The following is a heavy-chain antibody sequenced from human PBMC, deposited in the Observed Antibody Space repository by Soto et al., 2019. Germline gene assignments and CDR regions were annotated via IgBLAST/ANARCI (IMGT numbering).Heavy chain of an antibody. J-gene: IGHJ6*02. Sequence: EVQLLESGRGLVQPGGSLRLSCAASGFTFSSYAMKWVRQAPGKGLEWVSLIGESGTPTYYADSVKGRFTISRDNSGNTMFLEMYSLRAEDTAVYYCARYITGLRYYGMDVWGQGTTVTVSS. CDR1: GFTFSSYA. CDR2: IGESGTPT. CDR3: ARYITGLRYYGMDV. V-gene: IGHV3-23*01. D-gene: IGHD3-9*01.